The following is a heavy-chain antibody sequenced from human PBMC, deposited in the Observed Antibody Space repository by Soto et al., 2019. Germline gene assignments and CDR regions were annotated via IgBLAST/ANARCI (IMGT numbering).Heavy chain of an antibody. CDR3: APIAPLVAATFGWFDP. V-gene: IGHV2-5*02. CDR2: SYWDDDK. D-gene: IGHD2-15*01. CDR1: GFSLSTSGVG. Sequence: QITLKESGPTLVKPTQTLTLTCTFSGFSLSTSGVGVGWIRQPPGKALEWLALSYWDDDKRYSTSLKCRLTITTDTSKNQVVLTLTNMDPVDTATYYCAPIAPLVAATFGWFDPWGQGTLVTVSS. J-gene: IGHJ5*02.